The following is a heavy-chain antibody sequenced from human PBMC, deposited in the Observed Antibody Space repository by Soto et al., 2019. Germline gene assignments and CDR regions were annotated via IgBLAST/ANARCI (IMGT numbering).Heavy chain of an antibody. CDR3: ARGSVRGYGYGTNDY. Sequence: GASVKVSCKASGGTFSSYAISWVRQAPGQGLEWMGGIIPIFGTANYAQKFQGRVTITADESTSTAYMELSSLRSEDTAVYYCARGSVRGYGYGTNDYWGQGTLVTVSS. CDR1: GGTFSSYA. J-gene: IGHJ4*02. D-gene: IGHD5-18*01. V-gene: IGHV1-69*13. CDR2: IIPIFGTA.